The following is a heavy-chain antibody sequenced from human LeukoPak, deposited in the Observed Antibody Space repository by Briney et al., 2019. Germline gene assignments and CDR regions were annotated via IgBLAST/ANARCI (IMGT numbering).Heavy chain of an antibody. CDR3: VREYCSDGGCPHDY. CDR2: IYYSGST. J-gene: IGHJ4*02. CDR1: GGSISSYY. D-gene: IGHD2-15*01. Sequence: SETLSLTCTVSGGSISSYYWSWIRQPPGKGLEWIGYIYYSGSTNYNPSLKSRVTISVDTSKNQFSLKLSSVTAADTAVYYCVREYCSDGGCPHDYWGQGTLVTVSS. V-gene: IGHV4-59*12.